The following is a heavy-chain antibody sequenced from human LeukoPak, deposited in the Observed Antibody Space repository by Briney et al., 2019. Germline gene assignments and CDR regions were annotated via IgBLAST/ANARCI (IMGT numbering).Heavy chain of an antibody. CDR1: GFTVSSNC. V-gene: IGHV3-66*02. Sequence: GGSLRLSCAASGFTVSSNCMSWVRQAPGKGLEWVSVIYSGGSTYYADSVKGRFTISRDNSKNTLYLQMNSLRAEDTAVYYCARYKLTTVIYYYMDVWGKGTTVTVSS. CDR3: ARYKLTTVIYYYMDV. J-gene: IGHJ6*03. CDR2: IYSGGST. D-gene: IGHD4-11*01.